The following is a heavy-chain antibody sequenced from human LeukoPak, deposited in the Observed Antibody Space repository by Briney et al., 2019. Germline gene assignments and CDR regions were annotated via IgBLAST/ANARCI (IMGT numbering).Heavy chain of an antibody. J-gene: IGHJ5*02. V-gene: IGHV3-53*01. Sequence: GGSLRLSCAGSGFTVSKNHMRGVRQAPGKGPEWVSVIYSGGSTYYADSVKGRFTISRDNSKNTLYLQMNSLRAEDSAVYYCAREGRIAAAGIATNWFDPWGQGTLVTVSS. CDR1: GFTVSKNH. CDR2: IYSGGST. D-gene: IGHD6-13*01. CDR3: AREGRIAAAGIATNWFDP.